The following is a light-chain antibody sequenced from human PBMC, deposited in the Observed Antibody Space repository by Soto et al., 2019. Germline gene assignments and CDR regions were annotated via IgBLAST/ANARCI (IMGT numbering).Light chain of an antibody. CDR3: LLSYSGARPVV. CDR2: DAN. Sequence: QAVVTQEPSLTVCPGGTVTLTCGSTTGPVTSGHYPFWFQQKPGQAPRTLIYDANNKYSWTPARFSGSLLGGKAALTLSGAQPEDEAEYYCLLSYSGARPVVFGGGTKLTVL. J-gene: IGLJ2*01. V-gene: IGLV7-46*01. CDR1: TGPVTSGHY.